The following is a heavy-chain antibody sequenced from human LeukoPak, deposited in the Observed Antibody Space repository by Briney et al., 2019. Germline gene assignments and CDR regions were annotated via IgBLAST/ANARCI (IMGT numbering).Heavy chain of an antibody. D-gene: IGHD2-2*01. CDR1: GGSFSGYY. CDR2: INHSGST. Sequence: SETLSLTCAVYGGSFSGYYWSWIRQPPGKGLEWIGEINHSGSTNYNPSLKSRVTISVDTSKNQFSLKLSSVTAADTAVYYCAVDIVVVPGWFDPWGQGTLVTVPS. V-gene: IGHV4-34*01. J-gene: IGHJ5*02. CDR3: AVDIVVVPGWFDP.